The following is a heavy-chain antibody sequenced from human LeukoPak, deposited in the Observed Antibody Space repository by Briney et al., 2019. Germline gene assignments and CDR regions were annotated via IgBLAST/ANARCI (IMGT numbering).Heavy chain of an antibody. V-gene: IGHV4-59*01. D-gene: IGHD5/OR15-5a*01. Sequence: SETLSLTCTVSGGSISSFFWSWIRQSPEKGLEWIGYIYFTGSTNYSPSLKSRVTISVDTSKNQFSLMLSSVTAADTAIYYCARGIGFYDYDYWGQGSLVTVSS. CDR2: IYFTGST. CDR3: ARGIGFYDYDY. CDR1: GGSISSFF. J-gene: IGHJ4*02.